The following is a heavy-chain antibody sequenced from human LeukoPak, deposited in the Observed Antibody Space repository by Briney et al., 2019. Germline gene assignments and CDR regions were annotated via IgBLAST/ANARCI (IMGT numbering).Heavy chain of an antibody. CDR1: GYIFTSYW. CDR3: AKQSSGPSFDY. CDR2: IYPGDSDT. V-gene: IGHV5-51*01. J-gene: IGHJ4*02. Sequence: GESLKISCKGSGYIFTSYWIAWVRQMPGQGLEWMGIIYPGDSDTRYSPSFQGQVTISADKSISTAYLQWSSLKASDTAMYYCAKQSSGPSFDYWGQGTPVTVSS.